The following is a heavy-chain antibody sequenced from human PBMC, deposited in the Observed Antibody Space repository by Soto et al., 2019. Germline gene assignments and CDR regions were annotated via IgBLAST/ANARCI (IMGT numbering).Heavy chain of an antibody. CDR1: AYTVISSY. V-gene: IGHV1-46*01. D-gene: IGHD4-17*01. J-gene: IGHJ4*02. CDR3: ARASGDYPEF. Sequence: ASVKVPCKSSAYTVISSYLHYVRLAPGQGLEWMGTISPNGGSTTYAQKFQGRLTMSRDTSTGTVYMELSSLRPDDTAEYYCARASGDYPEFWGKGTLVNVS. CDR2: ISPNGGST.